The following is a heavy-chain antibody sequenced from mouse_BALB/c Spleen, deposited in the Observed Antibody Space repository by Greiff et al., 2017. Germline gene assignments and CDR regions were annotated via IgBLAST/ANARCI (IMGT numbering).Heavy chain of an antibody. V-gene: IGHV1-7*01. CDR1: GYTFTSYW. Sequence: QVQLQQSGAELAKPGASVKMSCKASGYTFTSYWMHWVKQRPGQGLEWIGYINPSTGYTEYNQKFKDKATLTADKSSSTAYMQLSSLTSEDSAVYYCARREAYYGNYFAYWGQGTLVTVSA. D-gene: IGHD2-10*01. CDR2: INPSTGYT. CDR3: ARREAYYGNYFAY. J-gene: IGHJ3*01.